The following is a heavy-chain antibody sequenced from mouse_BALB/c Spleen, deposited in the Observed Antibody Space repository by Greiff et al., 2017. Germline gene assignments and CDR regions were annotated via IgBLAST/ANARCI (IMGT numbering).Heavy chain of an antibody. V-gene: IGHV5-17*02. CDR2: ISSGSSTI. D-gene: IGHD2-1*01. CDR3: ARGNHYFDY. CDR1: GFTFSSFG. J-gene: IGHJ2*01. Sequence: EVQLVESGGGLVQPGGSRKLSCAASGFTFSSFGMHWVRQAPEKGLEWVAYISSGSSTIYYADTVKGRFTISRDNPKNTLFLQMTSLRSEDTAMYYCARGNHYFDYWGQGTTLTVSS.